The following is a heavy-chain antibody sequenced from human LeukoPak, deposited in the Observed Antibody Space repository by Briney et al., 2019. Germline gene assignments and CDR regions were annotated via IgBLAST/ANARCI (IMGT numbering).Heavy chain of an antibody. CDR2: INHSGST. V-gene: IGHV4-34*01. D-gene: IGHD3-22*01. Sequence: SETLSLTCAVSGGSISSGGYSWSWIRQPPGKGLEWIGEINHSGSTNYNPSLKSRVTISVDTSKNQFSLKLSSVTAADTAVYYCARVGDYYDSSGYYYYYGMDVWGQGTTVTVSS. CDR1: GGSISSGGYS. CDR3: ARVGDYYDSSGYYYYYGMDV. J-gene: IGHJ6*02.